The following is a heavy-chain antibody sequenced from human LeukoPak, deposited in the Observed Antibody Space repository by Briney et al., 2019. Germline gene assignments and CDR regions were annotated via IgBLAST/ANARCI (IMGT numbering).Heavy chain of an antibody. V-gene: IGHV3-30*04. D-gene: IGHD3-16*01. J-gene: IGHJ4*02. CDR3: ARDPPSRGTRYFDY. Sequence: GGSLRLSCAASGFTFSSYAMNWVRQAPGKGLEWMAVISYDGGNKYYADYVKGRFTISRDNSKKTLYLQMNSLRAEDTAVYYCARDPPSRGTRYFDYWGQGTLVTVSS. CDR2: ISYDGGNK. CDR1: GFTFSSYA.